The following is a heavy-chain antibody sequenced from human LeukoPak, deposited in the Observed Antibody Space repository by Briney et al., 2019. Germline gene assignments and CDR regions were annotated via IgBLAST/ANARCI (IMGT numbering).Heavy chain of an antibody. CDR1: GFTFSDYS. J-gene: IGHJ4*02. CDR2: ISSDSSYI. Sequence: GGSLRLSCAASGFTFSDYSLNWVRQAPGKGLEWVSSISSDSSYIHYADSVKGRFTISRDNAKNSLYLQMNSLRAEDTAVYYCARGSEWSSGVSDYWGQGTLVTVSS. V-gene: IGHV3-21*06. D-gene: IGHD3-3*01. CDR3: ARGSEWSSGVSDY.